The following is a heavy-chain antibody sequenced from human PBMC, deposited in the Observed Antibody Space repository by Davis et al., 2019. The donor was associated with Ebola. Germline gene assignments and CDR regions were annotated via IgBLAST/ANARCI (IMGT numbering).Heavy chain of an antibody. D-gene: IGHD6-13*01. CDR2: ISSSSSTI. V-gene: IGHV3-48*02. CDR3: ARDLVEQQLVPYWYFDL. CDR1: GFTFSSYS. J-gene: IGHJ2*01. Sequence: PGGSLRLSCAASGFTFSSYSMNWVRQAPGKGLEWVSYISSSSSTIYYADSVKGRFTISRDNAKNSLYLQMNSLRDEDTAVYYCARDLVEQQLVPYWYFDLWGRGTLVTDSS.